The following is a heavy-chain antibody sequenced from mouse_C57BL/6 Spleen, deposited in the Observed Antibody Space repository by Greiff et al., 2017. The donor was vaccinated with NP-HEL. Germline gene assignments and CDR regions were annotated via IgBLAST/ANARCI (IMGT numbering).Heavy chain of an antibody. CDR2: IYLANGYP. V-gene: IGHV1-58*01. J-gene: IGHJ2*01. D-gene: IGHD1-1*01. CDR1: GYTFTSYG. Sequence: VQLQQSGAELVRPGSSVKMSCKTSGYTFTSYGINWVKQRPGQGLEWIGYIYLANGYPEYNQKFKGKATLTSDTSSSTAYMQLSSLTSEDSAIYCCARDDGSRCYYFDYWGQGTTLTVSS. CDR3: ARDDGSRCYYFDY.